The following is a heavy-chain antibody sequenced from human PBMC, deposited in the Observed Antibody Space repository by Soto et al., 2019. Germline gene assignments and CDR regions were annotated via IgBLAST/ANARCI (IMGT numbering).Heavy chain of an antibody. CDR3: ARTRGYSSSWYSDY. V-gene: IGHV1-69*13. J-gene: IGHJ4*02. CDR1: GGTFSSYA. CDR2: IIPIFGTA. D-gene: IGHD6-13*01. Sequence: SVKVSCKASGGTFSSYAISWVRQAPGQGLEWMGGIIPIFGTANYAQKFQGRVTITADESTSTAYMELSSLRFEDTAVYYCARTRGYSSSWYSDYWGQGTLVTVSS.